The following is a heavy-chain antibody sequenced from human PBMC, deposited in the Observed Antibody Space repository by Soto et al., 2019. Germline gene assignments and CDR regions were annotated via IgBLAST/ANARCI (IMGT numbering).Heavy chain of an antibody. D-gene: IGHD5-12*01. CDR3: ARDRDGYNYYYYYYGMDV. CDR1: GGSISSYY. CDR2: IYYSWST. J-gene: IGHJ6*02. Sequence: SSETLSLTCTVSGGSISSYYCSWIRQPPGKGLEWIGYIYYSWSTNYNPSLNSRVTISVDTSKNKFSLKLSSVTAADTAVYYCARDRDGYNYYYYYYGMDVWGQGTTVTVSS. V-gene: IGHV4-59*01.